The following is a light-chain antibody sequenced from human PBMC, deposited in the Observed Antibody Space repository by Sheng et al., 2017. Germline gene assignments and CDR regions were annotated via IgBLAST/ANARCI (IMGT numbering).Light chain of an antibody. Sequence: EIVLKQSPVTLSLSPGERATLSCRASQSVDSYLAWYQQRPGQPPRLLIYDASTRATGIPARFSGSGSGTDFTLTISSLEPEDFAVYYCQQRSSWPMVFGGGTKVEDQT. V-gene: IGKV3-11*01. CDR3: QQRSSWPMV. CDR1: QSVDSY. J-gene: IGKJ4*01. CDR2: DAS.